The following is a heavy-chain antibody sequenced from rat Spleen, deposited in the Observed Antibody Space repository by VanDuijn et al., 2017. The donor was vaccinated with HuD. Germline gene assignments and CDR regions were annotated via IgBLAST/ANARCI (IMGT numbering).Heavy chain of an antibody. V-gene: IGHV5S10*01. Sequence: EVQLVESGGGLVQPGRSLTLSCAASGFTFSDYNMAWVRQAPKMGLEWVASISSDGGRTYYRDSVKGRFTISSDNAESTLYLQMDSLRSEDTATYYCARHRYSSSLFDYWGQGVMVTVSS. CDR3: ARHRYSSSLFDY. CDR1: GFTFSDYN. D-gene: IGHD1-8*01. CDR2: ISSDGGRT. J-gene: IGHJ2*01.